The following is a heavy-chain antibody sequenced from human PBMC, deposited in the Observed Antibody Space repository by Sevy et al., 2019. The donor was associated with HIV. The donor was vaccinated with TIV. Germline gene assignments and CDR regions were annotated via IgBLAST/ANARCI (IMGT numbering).Heavy chain of an antibody. V-gene: IGHV3-30*03. CDR2: ISCDGSHK. CDR1: AFTFSTYA. Sequence: GGSLRLSCAASAFTFSTYAMHWVRQAPGKGLEWVAVISCDGSHKDYADSVKGRFTISRDNSKSSLYLQMNTLRAEDTAVYYCARDAGYSVNWYPRFDPWGQGTLVTVSS. CDR3: ARDAGYSVNWYPRFDP. J-gene: IGHJ5*02. D-gene: IGHD6-13*01.